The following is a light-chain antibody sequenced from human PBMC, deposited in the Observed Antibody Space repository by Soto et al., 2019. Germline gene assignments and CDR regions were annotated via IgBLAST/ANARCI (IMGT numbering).Light chain of an antibody. CDR1: QSVSSY. J-gene: IGKJ4*01. CDR3: QQYNYWPPLT. V-gene: IGKV3-11*01. Sequence: EIVLTQSPATLSLSPGERATLSCRASQSVSSYLAWYQQKPGQAPRLLIYDASNRATGIPARFSGSGSGTDFTLTISSLQSEDFAVYYCQQYNYWPPLTFGGGTKVEIK. CDR2: DAS.